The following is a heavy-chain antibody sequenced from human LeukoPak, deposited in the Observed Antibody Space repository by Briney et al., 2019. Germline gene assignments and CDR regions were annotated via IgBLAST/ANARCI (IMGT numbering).Heavy chain of an antibody. Sequence: SETLSLTCAVSGGSIMTTNWWSWVRQPPGKGLEWIGEVHLNGATNYNPSLESRVSMSIDTSKNQMSLKLTSVTAADMAVYYCTSESGAFSAFGFWGQGTLVTVSS. D-gene: IGHD1-26*01. CDR1: GGSIMTTNW. J-gene: IGHJ4*02. CDR2: VHLNGAT. CDR3: TSESGAFSAFGF. V-gene: IGHV4-4*02.